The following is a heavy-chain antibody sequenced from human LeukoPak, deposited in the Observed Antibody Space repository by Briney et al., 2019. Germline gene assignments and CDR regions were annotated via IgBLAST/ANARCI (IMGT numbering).Heavy chain of an antibody. V-gene: IGHV3-53*01. CDR1: GFFVSSNY. D-gene: IGHD1-26*01. Sequence: GGSLRLSCAASGFFVSSNYMSWVRQAPGKGLEWVSVIYSGGSTYYVDSVRGRFTISRDHSKNTVYLQMNSLRAEDTALYFCARDRYSGGGVFDYWGQGTLVTVSS. CDR2: IYSGGST. J-gene: IGHJ4*02. CDR3: ARDRYSGGGVFDY.